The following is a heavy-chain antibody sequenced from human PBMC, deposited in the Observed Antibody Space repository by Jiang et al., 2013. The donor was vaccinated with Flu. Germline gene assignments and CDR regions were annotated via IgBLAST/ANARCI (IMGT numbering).Heavy chain of an antibody. D-gene: IGHD5-18*01. J-gene: IGHJ5*02. V-gene: IGHV4-59*12. CDR3: ARGLPFKYSYYTWFDP. CDR2: MFHSGTP. Sequence: GLEWIAYMFHSGTPKYNPSLRSRLSVSIDTSTNQFSLKLNSVTAADTAIYYCARGLPFKYSYYTWFDPWGQGALVTVSS.